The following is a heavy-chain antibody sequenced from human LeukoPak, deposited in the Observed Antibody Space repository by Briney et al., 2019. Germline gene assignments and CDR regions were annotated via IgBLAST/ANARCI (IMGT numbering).Heavy chain of an antibody. V-gene: IGHV4-39*01. CDR3: ARHGPEATIFGFDY. CDR2: IYYSGST. J-gene: IGHJ4*02. Sequence: SETLSLTCTVSGGSICSSSYYWGWIRQPPGKRLEWIGSIYYSGSTYYNPSLKSRATIFVDTCKNQFSLKMSSVTAADTAVYYCARHGPEATIFGFDYWGQGTLVTVSS. D-gene: IGHD3-3*01. CDR1: GGSICSSSYY.